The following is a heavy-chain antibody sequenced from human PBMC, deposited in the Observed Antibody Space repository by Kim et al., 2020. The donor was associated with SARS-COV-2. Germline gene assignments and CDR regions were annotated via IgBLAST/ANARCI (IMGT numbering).Heavy chain of an antibody. V-gene: IGHV3-21*01. Sequence: GGSLRLSCAASGFTFSSYSMNWVRQAPGKGLEWVSSISSSSSYIYYADSVKGRFTISRDNAKNSLYLQMNSLRAEDTAVYYCAVLDYYDSSGYYYVHYYYYGMDVWGQGTTVTVSS. CDR3: AVLDYYDSSGYYYVHYYYYGMDV. CDR1: GFTFSSYS. J-gene: IGHJ6*02. CDR2: ISSSSSYI. D-gene: IGHD3-22*01.